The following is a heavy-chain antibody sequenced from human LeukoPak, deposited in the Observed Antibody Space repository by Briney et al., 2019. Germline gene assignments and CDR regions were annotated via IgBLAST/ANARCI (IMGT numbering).Heavy chain of an antibody. CDR1: GGSITSGTSY. CDR2: FYSTGST. Sequence: SETLSLTCTVSGGSITSGTSYWGWIRQPPGRGLEWIGTFYSTGSTHYNPSLRNRVTISVDTSKNQFSLRLSSVTAADTAIYYCAREGRDYYDRSGYSPDYWGQGTLVTVSS. CDR3: AREGRDYYDRSGYSPDY. D-gene: IGHD3-22*01. J-gene: IGHJ4*02. V-gene: IGHV4-39*07.